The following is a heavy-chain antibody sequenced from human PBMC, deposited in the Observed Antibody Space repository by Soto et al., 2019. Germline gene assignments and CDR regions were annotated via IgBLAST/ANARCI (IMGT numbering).Heavy chain of an antibody. Sequence: GASVKVSCKVSGYTLTELSMHWVRQAPGKGLEWMGGFDPEDGETIYAQKFQGRVTMTEDTSTDTAYMELSSLRSEDTAVYYCATGAPNVVVVLLHYWGQGTLVTVPQ. CDR1: GYTLTELS. CDR2: FDPEDGET. J-gene: IGHJ4*02. CDR3: ATGAPNVVVVLLHY. V-gene: IGHV1-24*01. D-gene: IGHD2-15*01.